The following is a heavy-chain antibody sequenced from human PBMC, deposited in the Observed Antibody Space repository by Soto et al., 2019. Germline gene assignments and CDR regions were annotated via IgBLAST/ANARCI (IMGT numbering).Heavy chain of an antibody. Sequence: QVQLVESGGGVVQPGRSLRLSCAASGFVFSSYAMHWVRRAPGKGLEWVAVIANDGKGKHNADSVKGRFTISRDNSKNMLFLQMNSLRAEDTAVYYCARELRAPAAYDFDSWGQGTLVTVSS. CDR1: GFVFSSYA. V-gene: IGHV3-30*04. D-gene: IGHD2-2*01. CDR2: IANDGKGK. J-gene: IGHJ5*01. CDR3: ARELRAPAAYDFDS.